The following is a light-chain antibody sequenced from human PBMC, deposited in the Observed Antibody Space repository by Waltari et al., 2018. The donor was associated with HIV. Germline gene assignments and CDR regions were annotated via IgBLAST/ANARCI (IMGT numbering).Light chain of an antibody. J-gene: IGLJ1*01. CDR1: SSEVGGYNY. CDR2: EVS. CDR3: SSYTSSSTLSYV. Sequence: QSALTQPASVSGSPGQSLTISCTGTSSEVGGYNYVSWSQQHPGTAPKLMIYEVSNRPSGVSNRFSGSKSGNTASLTISGLQAEDEADYYCSSYTSSSTLSYVFGTGTKVTVL. V-gene: IGLV2-14*01.